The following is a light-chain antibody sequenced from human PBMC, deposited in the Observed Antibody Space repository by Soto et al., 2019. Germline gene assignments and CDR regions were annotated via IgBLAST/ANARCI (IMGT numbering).Light chain of an antibody. CDR3: QQYGSSPWT. Sequence: EVALTQSPGTLSLSPGARATLSFRASQSIANNYLTWYQQKPGQSPRVLIYDASTRATGIPDRFSGSGSGTDFTLTISRLEPEDSAVYYCQQYGSSPWTFGQGTKVDIK. V-gene: IGKV3-20*01. CDR2: DAS. CDR1: QSIANNY. J-gene: IGKJ1*01.